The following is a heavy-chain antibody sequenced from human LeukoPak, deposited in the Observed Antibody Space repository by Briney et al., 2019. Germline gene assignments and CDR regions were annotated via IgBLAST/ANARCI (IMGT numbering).Heavy chain of an antibody. J-gene: IGHJ4*02. V-gene: IGHV1-8*03. D-gene: IGHD3-9*01. CDR3: AREKVTFVYFDWLSSHFDY. Sequence: ASVKVSCKASGYTFTSYDINWVRQATGQGLEWMGWMNPNSGNTGYAQKFQGRVTITRNTSISTAYMELSSLRSEDTAVYYCAREKVTFVYFDWLSSHFDYWGQGTLVTVSS. CDR2: MNPNSGNT. CDR1: GYTFTSYD.